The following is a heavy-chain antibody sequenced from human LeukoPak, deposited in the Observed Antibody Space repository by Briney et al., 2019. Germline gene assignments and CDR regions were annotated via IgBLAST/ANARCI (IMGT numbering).Heavy chain of an antibody. D-gene: IGHD6-13*01. CDR1: GFTFSGYW. CDR2: ISSSSSYI. CDR3: ARDLTPTSSSWSLGFDY. Sequence: PGGSLRLSCAASGFTFSGYWMSWVRQAPGKGLEWVSSISSSSSYIYYADSVKGRFTISRDNAKNSLYLQMNSLRAEDTAVYYCARDLTPTSSSWSLGFDYWGQGTLVTVSS. J-gene: IGHJ4*02. V-gene: IGHV3-21*01.